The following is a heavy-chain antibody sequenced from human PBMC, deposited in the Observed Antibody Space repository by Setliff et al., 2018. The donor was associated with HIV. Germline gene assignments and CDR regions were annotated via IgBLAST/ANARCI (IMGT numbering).Heavy chain of an antibody. D-gene: IGHD3-9*01. J-gene: IGHJ6*02. V-gene: IGHV3-23*01. Sequence: GGSLRLSCAASGFTFSTYPMSWVRQAPGKGLEWVSGISGSGSNKYYADSVKGRFTISRDNSKNTLYLQMNSLRAEDTAVYYCARGMRPPPLRYLDWLFYGMDVWGQGTTVTVSS. CDR2: ISGSGSNK. CDR1: GFTFSTYP. CDR3: ARGMRPPPLRYLDWLFYGMDV.